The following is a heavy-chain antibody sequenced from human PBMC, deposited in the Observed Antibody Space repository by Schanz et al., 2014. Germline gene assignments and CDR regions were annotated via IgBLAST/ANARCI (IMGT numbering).Heavy chain of an antibody. J-gene: IGHJ3*02. CDR3: ARGTMPGTFDI. CDR2: IIPILGIA. CDR1: GYSFTPFP. Sequence: QVQLVQSEAEVKKPGSSVKVSCKASGYSFTPFPIHWVRQAPGQRLEWMGRIIPILGIANYAQRFQGRVTITADKSSDTAYMELSSLRSEDTALYYCARGTMPGTFDIWGQGTMVTVSS. V-gene: IGHV1-69*02. D-gene: IGHD2-2*01.